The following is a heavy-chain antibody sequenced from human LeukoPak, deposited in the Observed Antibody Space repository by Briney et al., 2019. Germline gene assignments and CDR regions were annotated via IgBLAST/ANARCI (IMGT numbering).Heavy chain of an antibody. J-gene: IGHJ4*02. V-gene: IGHV4-39*07. CDR2: VYYNGPT. Sequence: PSEILSLTCTVSGGSIISRSYYWGWVRQSPGKGLEWMGSVYYNGPTYYNPSLMSRVTISVDTSKNQFSLKLSSVTAADTAVYYCARSTVVTPFDYWGQGTLVTVSS. CDR3: ARSTVVTPFDY. D-gene: IGHD4-23*01. CDR1: GGSIISRSYY.